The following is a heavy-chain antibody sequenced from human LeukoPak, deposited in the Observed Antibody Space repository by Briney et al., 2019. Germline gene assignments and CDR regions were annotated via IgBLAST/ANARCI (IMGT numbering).Heavy chain of an antibody. CDR1: GFTFSEYY. V-gene: IGHV3-11*04. D-gene: IGHD2-21*01. CDR3: ARPAHWGGGNDWYFDR. Sequence: GGSLRLSCAASGFTFSEYYMSWVRQAPGKGLEWISYISSSDSTIYYADSVKGRFTISRDNTKNSLYLQMNSLRAEDTAAYYCARPAHWGGGNDWYFDRWGRGTLVTVSS. CDR2: ISSSDSTI. J-gene: IGHJ2*01.